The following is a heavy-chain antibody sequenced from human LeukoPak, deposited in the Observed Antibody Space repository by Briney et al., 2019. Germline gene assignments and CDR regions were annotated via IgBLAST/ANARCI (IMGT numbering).Heavy chain of an antibody. CDR1: GGTFSSYA. Sequence: SVKVSCKASGGTFSSYAISWVRQAPGQGLEWMGRIIPILGIANYAQKFQGRVTITTDESTSTAYMELSSLRSEDTAVYYCAREDYGDPGDAFDIWGQGTMVTVSS. CDR2: IIPILGIA. J-gene: IGHJ3*02. D-gene: IGHD4-17*01. CDR3: AREDYGDPGDAFDI. V-gene: IGHV1-69*04.